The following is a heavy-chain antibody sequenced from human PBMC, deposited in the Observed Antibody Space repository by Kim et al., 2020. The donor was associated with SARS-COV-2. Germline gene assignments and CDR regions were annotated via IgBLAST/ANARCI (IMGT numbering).Heavy chain of an antibody. Sequence: SETLSLTCTVSGGSISSSSYYWGWIRQPPGKGLEWIGSIYYSGSTYYNPSLKSRVTISVDTSKNQFSLKLSSVTAADTAVYYCARQTARGVHDAFDIWGQGTMVTVSS. CDR3: ARQTARGVHDAFDI. J-gene: IGHJ3*02. CDR2: IYYSGST. V-gene: IGHV4-39*01. CDR1: GGSISSSSYY. D-gene: IGHD2-8*01.